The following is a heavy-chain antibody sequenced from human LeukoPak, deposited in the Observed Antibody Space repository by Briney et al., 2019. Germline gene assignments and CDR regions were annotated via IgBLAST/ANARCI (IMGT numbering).Heavy chain of an antibody. Sequence: SETLSLTCTVSGGPINTNHWGWIRQPPGKGLEWIGYIYQGGSTHYNPSLKSRVTISMDTSKNQFSLNLNSVTAADTAVYYCARVGGNSGPWGQGTLVTVSS. V-gene: IGHV4-59*01. J-gene: IGHJ5*02. CDR1: GGPINTNH. CDR3: ARVGGNSGP. CDR2: IYQGGST. D-gene: IGHD4-23*01.